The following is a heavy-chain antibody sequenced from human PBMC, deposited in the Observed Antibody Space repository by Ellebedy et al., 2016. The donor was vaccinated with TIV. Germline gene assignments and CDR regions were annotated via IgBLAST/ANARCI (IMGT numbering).Heavy chain of an antibody. J-gene: IGHJ4*02. V-gene: IGHV4-59*12. CDR2: IYYSGST. CDR3: ARDPYGSGSLAPLY. D-gene: IGHD3-10*01. CDR1: GGSISSYY. Sequence: SETLSLXXTVSGGSISSYYWSWIRQPPGKGLEWIGYIYYSGSTNYNPSLKSRVTISVDTSKNQFSLKLSSVTAADTAVYYCARDPYGSGSLAPLYWGQGTLVTVSS.